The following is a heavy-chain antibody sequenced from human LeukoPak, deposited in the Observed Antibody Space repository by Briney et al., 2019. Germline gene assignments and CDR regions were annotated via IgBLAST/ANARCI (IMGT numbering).Heavy chain of an antibody. J-gene: IGHJ4*02. V-gene: IGHV3-30*02. CDR2: IRYDGSNK. CDR3: ASLLQGIAVAATLYYFDY. D-gene: IGHD6-19*01. CDR1: GFTFSSYG. Sequence: GGSLRLSCAASGFTFSSYGMHWVRQAPGKGLEGVAFIRYDGSNKYYADSVKGRFTISRDNSKNTLYLQMNSLRAEDTAVYYCASLLQGIAVAATLYYFDYWGQGTLVTVSS.